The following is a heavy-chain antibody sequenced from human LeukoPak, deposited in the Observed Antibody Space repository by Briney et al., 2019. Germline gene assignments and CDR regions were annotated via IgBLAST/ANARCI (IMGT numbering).Heavy chain of an antibody. Sequence: GGSLRLSCAASGFTFSSYSMNWVRQAPGKGLEWVSSISSSSSYIYYADSVKGRFTISRDNAKNPLYLQMNSLRAEDTAVYYCARVMSGGYGMDVWGQGTTVTVSS. CDR3: ARVMSGGYGMDV. J-gene: IGHJ6*02. CDR1: GFTFSSYS. CDR2: ISSSSSYI. V-gene: IGHV3-21*01. D-gene: IGHD3-10*01.